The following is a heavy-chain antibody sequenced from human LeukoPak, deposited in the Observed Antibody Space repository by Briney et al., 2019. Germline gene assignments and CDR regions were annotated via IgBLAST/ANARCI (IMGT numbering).Heavy chain of an antibody. CDR1: GYTFTGYY. D-gene: IGHD2-2*01. V-gene: IGHV1-2*02. CDR2: INPNSGGT. Sequence: ASVTVSCKASGYTFTGYYMHWVRQAPGQGLEWMGWINPNSGGTNYAQKFQGRVTMTRDTSISTAYMELSRLRSDDTAVYYCARPSKPTPPTKYCSSTSCYVPWWFDPWGQGTLVTVSS. J-gene: IGHJ5*02. CDR3: ARPSKPTPPTKYCSSTSCYVPWWFDP.